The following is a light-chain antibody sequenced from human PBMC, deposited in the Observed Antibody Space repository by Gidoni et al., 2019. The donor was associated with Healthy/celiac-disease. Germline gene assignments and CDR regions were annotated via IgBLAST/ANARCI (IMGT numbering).Light chain of an antibody. J-gene: IGKJ4*01. V-gene: IGKV1-39*01. Sequence: DIPGTQSPSSLSASVEERVTITCRASESISSYLNCYYQKPRKAPQLLIYAASSLQSGVPSRFSGSGSATDFTPTISSLQPDDFATYYCQQSYSTPALTFGGGTKVEIK. CDR3: QQSYSTPALT. CDR1: ESISSY. CDR2: AAS.